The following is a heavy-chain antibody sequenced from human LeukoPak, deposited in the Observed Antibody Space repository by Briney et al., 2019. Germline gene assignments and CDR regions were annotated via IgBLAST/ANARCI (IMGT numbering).Heavy chain of an antibody. CDR2: INAGNGNT. V-gene: IGHV1-3*01. D-gene: IGHD6-19*01. CDR1: GFTFSSYA. J-gene: IGHJ4*02. CDR3: ARGVSSGLDY. Sequence: GGSLRLSCAASGFTFSSYAMHWVRQAPGQRLEWMGWINAGNGNTKYSQKFQGRVTITRDTSASTAYMELSSLRSEDTAVYYCARGVSSGLDYWGQGTLVTVSS.